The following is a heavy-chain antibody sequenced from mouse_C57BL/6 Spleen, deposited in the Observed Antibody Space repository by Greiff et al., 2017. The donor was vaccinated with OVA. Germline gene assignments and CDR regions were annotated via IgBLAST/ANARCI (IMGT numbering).Heavy chain of an antibody. D-gene: IGHD2-12*01. V-gene: IGHV1-64*01. CDR1: GFTFTSYW. CDR2: IHTNSGST. Sequence: QVQLQQPGAELVKPGASVKLSCKASGFTFTSYWMHWVKQRPGQGLEWIGMIHTNSGSTYYHEKFKSKATLTVDKSSSTAYMQLNSLTSEDSAVYYDCSNDPRADWGQGTLVTVSA. J-gene: IGHJ3*01. CDR3: CSNDPRAD.